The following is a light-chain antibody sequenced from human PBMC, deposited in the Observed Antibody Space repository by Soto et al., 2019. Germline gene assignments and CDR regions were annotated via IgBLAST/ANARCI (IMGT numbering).Light chain of an antibody. CDR2: GAS. CDR1: QSVSN. V-gene: IGKV3-20*01. CDR3: QLYGSSRHT. J-gene: IGKJ2*01. Sequence: EIVLTQSPGTLSLSPGERATLSCGASQSVSNLAWYQQRPGQAPRLLIYGASNRAIGIPDRFSGSGSGTDFTLTISTLEPEDFAVYYCQLYGSSRHTFGQGTKLEIK.